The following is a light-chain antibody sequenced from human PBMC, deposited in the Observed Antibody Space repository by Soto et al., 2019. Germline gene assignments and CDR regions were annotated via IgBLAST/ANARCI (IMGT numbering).Light chain of an antibody. CDR2: GNS. V-gene: IGLV1-40*01. Sequence: QSALTQPPSVSGAPGQRVTISCTGSSSNIGADYDVHWYQQLPGTAPKLLIYGNSNRPSGVPDRFSGSKSRTSASLAITGLQAEDEADYYCQSYDSSLSAVVFGGGTKLTVL. CDR3: QSYDSSLSAVV. J-gene: IGLJ3*02. CDR1: SSNIGADYD.